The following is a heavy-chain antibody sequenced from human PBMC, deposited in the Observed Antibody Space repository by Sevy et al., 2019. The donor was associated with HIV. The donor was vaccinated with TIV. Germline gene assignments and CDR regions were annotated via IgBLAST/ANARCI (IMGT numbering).Heavy chain of an antibody. CDR1: GFAVSGFA. CDR3: ARGRPYYDFTWLDH. V-gene: IGHV3-30-3*02. Sequence: GGSLRLSCASSGFAVSGFAVHWVRQAPGKGLECVSLISYDGDNKYYAHSVKGRFIISRDNSKNTVYLQMNSLRPDDTAIYYCARGRPYYDFTWLDHWDKGTLVTVSS. CDR2: ISYDGDNK. D-gene: IGHD3-3*01. J-gene: IGHJ4*02.